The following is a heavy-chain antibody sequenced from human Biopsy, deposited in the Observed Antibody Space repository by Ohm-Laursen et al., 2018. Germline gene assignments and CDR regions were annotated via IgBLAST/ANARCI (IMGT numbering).Heavy chain of an antibody. CDR3: ARGSNDPGGLYFPR. CDR2: ISCTGYT. CDR1: GGSFTGHY. V-gene: IGHV4-59*11. D-gene: IGHD2/OR15-2a*01. J-gene: IGHJ4*02. Sequence: SETLSLTCAVSGGSFTGHYWSWIRQPPGKGLEWIGHISCTGYTSYNASLKSRVTISVDTSRNHFSLRLSSLTAADTAVYYCARGSNDPGGLYFPRWGQGTLLTVSS.